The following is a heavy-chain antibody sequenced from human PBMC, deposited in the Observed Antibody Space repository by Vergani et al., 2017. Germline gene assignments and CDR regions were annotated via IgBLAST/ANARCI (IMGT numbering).Heavy chain of an antibody. Sequence: QVQLQESGPGLVKPSQTLSLTCTVSGGSISSGGYYWSWIRQHPGKGLEWIGYIYYSGSTYYNPSLKSRVTISVDTSKNQFSLKLSSVTAADTAVYYCARERITIFGVVMNNWFDPWGQGTRVTVSS. CDR3: ARERITIFGVVMNNWFDP. CDR1: GGSISSGGYY. J-gene: IGHJ5*02. D-gene: IGHD3-3*01. CDR2: IYYSGST. V-gene: IGHV4-31*03.